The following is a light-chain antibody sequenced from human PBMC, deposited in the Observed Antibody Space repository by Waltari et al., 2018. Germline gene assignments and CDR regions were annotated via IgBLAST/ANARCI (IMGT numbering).Light chain of an antibody. CDR1: SSDVGGYNY. Sequence: QSALTQPPSASGSPGQSVTISCTGTSSDVGGYNYVSWYQQNPGKAPKLMIYEVTKRPSGVPDRFSVSKSGNTASLTVSGLQTEDEADYYCSSYAGGSWVFGGGTKLTVL. J-gene: IGLJ3*02. V-gene: IGLV2-8*01. CDR3: SSYAGGSWV. CDR2: EVT.